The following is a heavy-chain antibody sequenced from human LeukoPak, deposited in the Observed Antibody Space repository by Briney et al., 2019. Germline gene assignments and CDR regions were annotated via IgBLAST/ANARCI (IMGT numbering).Heavy chain of an antibody. CDR2: IYSGGST. CDR3: ARSRGYCSSTSCYTDLNYFDY. J-gene: IGHJ4*02. CDR1: GFTVSSNY. Sequence: GGSLRLSCAASGFTVSSNYMSWVRQAPGKGLEWVSVIYSGGSTYYADSVKGRLTISRDNSKNTLYLQMNSLRAEDTAVYYCARSRGYCSSTSCYTDLNYFDYWGQGTLVTVSS. D-gene: IGHD2-2*02. V-gene: IGHV3-66*02.